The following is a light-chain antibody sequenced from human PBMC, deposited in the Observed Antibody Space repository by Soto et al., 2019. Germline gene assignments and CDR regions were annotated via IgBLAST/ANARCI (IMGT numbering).Light chain of an antibody. CDR1: KLGDKY. Sequence: SYELTQPPSVSVSPGQTASITCSGDKLGDKYACWYQQKPGQSPVLVIXXXXXRPSXXXXXXXXXXSGNTATLTISGTQAXXXXXYYCQAWDSSTVVFGGGTKLTVL. V-gene: IGLV3-1*01. CDR2: XXX. CDR3: QAWDSSTVV. J-gene: IGLJ2*01.